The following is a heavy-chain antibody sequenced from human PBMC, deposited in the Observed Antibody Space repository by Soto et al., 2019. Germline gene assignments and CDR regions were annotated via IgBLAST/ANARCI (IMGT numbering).Heavy chain of an antibody. Sequence: PGESLKISCKGSGYNYDTYWIAWVRQMPGKGLEWMGIIFPRDSDTRYRPPFQGQVTISADRSTTTAYLQWYSLKASDTAMYYCARSYYDSSGYYYDMDYWGQGTLVTVSS. J-gene: IGHJ4*02. CDR1: GYNYDTYW. CDR2: IFPRDSDT. D-gene: IGHD3-22*01. V-gene: IGHV5-51*01. CDR3: ARSYYDSSGYYYDMDY.